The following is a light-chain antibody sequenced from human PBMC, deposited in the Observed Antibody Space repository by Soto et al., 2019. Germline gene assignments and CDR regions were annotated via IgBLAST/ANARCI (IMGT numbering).Light chain of an antibody. Sequence: QSVLTQPPSVSGAPGQRVTISCTGSSSNIGAGYDVHWYQQLPGTAPKLLIYGNSNRPSGVPDRFSGSKSGTSASLAITGLQAEDEADYYCQSYDSSLSAPRVFGNGNKVTVL. CDR3: QSYDSSLSAPRV. CDR1: SSNIGAGYD. J-gene: IGLJ1*01. CDR2: GNS. V-gene: IGLV1-40*01.